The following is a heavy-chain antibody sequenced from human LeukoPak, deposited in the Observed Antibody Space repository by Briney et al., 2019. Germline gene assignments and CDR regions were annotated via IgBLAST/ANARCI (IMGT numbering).Heavy chain of an antibody. CDR2: IRYDASND. V-gene: IGHV3-30*02. Sequence: GGSLRLSCAASGFTFSNYGMHWVRQAPGKGLEWLAYIRYDASNDYYADSVKGRFTISRDNAKNPLYLQMNTLRAEDTAVYYCARDLGYCSSTSCYPDWFDPWGQGTLVTVSS. CDR3: ARDLGYCSSTSCYPDWFDP. D-gene: IGHD2-2*01. CDR1: GFTFSNYG. J-gene: IGHJ5*02.